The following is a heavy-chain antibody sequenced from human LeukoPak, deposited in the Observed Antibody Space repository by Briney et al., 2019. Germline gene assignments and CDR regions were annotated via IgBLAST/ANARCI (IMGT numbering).Heavy chain of an antibody. J-gene: IGHJ4*02. Sequence: GGSLRLSCADSGFTFSSYAMHWVRQAPGKGLEWVAVISYDGSNNYYADSVKGRFTISRDNSKNTLYLQMNSLRAEDTAVYYCAQFGGYYYDSSGLDYWGQGTLVTVSS. CDR2: ISYDGSNN. V-gene: IGHV3-30-3*01. CDR1: GFTFSSYA. CDR3: AQFGGYYYDSSGLDY. D-gene: IGHD3-22*01.